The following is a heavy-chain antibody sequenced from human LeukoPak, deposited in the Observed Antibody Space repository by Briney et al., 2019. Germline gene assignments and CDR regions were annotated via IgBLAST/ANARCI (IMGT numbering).Heavy chain of an antibody. V-gene: IGHV1-69-2*01. D-gene: IGHD2-2*01. CDR2: VDPEDGET. Sequence: ASVKVSCKVSGYTFTDYYMHWVQQAPGKGLEWMGLVDPEDGETIYAEKFQGRVTITADTSTDTAYMELSSLSSEDTAVYYCATDRRYCSSTSCYSHYFDYWGQGTLVTVSS. J-gene: IGHJ4*02. CDR3: ATDRRYCSSTSCYSHYFDY. CDR1: GYTFTDYY.